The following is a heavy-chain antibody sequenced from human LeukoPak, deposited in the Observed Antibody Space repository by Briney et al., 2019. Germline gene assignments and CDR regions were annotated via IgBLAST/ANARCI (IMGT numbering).Heavy chain of an antibody. CDR3: ARVGCSDISCWTWLDP. Sequence: ASVKVSCKASGYTFTTYDINWVRQATGQGLEWMGRVNPNNGDTAYAQKFQGRVTITRDTYTNTVYMQLNSLKSDDTAVYYCARVGCSDISCWTWLDPWGQGTLVTVSS. V-gene: IGHV1-8*03. D-gene: IGHD6-19*01. J-gene: IGHJ5*02. CDR1: GYTFTTYD. CDR2: VNPNNGDT.